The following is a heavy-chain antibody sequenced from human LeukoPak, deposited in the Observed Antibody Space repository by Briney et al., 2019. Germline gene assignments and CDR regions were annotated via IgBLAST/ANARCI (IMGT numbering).Heavy chain of an antibody. D-gene: IGHD6-13*01. V-gene: IGHV3-48*04. J-gene: IGHJ6*03. CDR2: ISSSSFKI. CDR1: EFTFVRYA. Sequence: GGSLRLSCAASEFTFVRYAMNWVRQAPGKGLEWVSYISSSSFKIGYADSVKGRFTIPRDNSKNSLYLQMDSLRVEDTAVYYCVRDPSYGSSWYYYMDVWGKGTAVTVSS. CDR3: VRDPSYGSSWYYYMDV.